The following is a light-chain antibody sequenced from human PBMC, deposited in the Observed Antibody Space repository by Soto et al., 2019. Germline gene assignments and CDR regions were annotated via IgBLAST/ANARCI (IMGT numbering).Light chain of an antibody. CDR3: QQSYSIPWT. J-gene: IGKJ1*01. V-gene: IGKV1-39*01. Sequence: DIQMTQSPSSLSESVGDRVTITCRASQSISSYLNWYQQKPGKAPKVLIYTASSLQSGVPSRFGGSGSGTDFTLTISSLQPEDFATYYCQQSYSIPWTFGHGTKVEIK. CDR2: TAS. CDR1: QSISSY.